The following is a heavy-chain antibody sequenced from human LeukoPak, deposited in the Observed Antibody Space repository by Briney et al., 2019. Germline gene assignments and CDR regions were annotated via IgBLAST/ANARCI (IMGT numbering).Heavy chain of an antibody. CDR2: INPSGGST. CDR3: ASSPPTDAFDI. CDR1: GYTFTSYY. Sequence: GESLKVSCKASGYTFTSYYMHWVRQAPGQGLEWMGIINPSGGSTSYAQKFQGRVTMTRDTSTSTVYMELSSLRSEDTAVYYCASSPPTDAFDIWGQGTMVTVSS. J-gene: IGHJ3*02. V-gene: IGHV1-46*01.